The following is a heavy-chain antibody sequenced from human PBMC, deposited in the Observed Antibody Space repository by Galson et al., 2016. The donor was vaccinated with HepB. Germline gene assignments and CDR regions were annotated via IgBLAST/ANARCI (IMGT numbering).Heavy chain of an antibody. J-gene: IGHJ4*02. CDR2: IIPLFGTT. Sequence: SCKASGGSFSSYAITWVRQAPGQGLEWMGGIIPLFGTTDYAQKFQGRITITADGSTSTAFMVLANLGSEDTAVYYCARVGNYVPMFFEYFGQGTLVTVSS. D-gene: IGHD1-7*01. V-gene: IGHV1-69*01. CDR3: ARVGNYVPMFFEY. CDR1: GGSFSSYA.